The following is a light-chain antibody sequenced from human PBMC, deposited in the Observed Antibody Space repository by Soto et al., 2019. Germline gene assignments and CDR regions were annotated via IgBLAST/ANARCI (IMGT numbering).Light chain of an antibody. J-gene: IGLJ1*01. Sequence: QSALTQPASVSGSPGQSITISCTGTSSDVGSYNLVSWFQQHPGKAPKLMIYEGSQRPSGVSNRFSGSKSDHTASLTISGLQSDDEADYYCCSYAGGSTYVFGTGTKLTVL. CDR1: SSDVGSYNL. V-gene: IGLV2-23*01. CDR2: EGS. CDR3: CSYAGGSTYV.